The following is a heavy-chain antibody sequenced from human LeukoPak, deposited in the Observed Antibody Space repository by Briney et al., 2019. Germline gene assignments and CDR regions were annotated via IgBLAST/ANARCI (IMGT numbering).Heavy chain of an antibody. CDR2: IRFDGSNK. V-gene: IGHV3-30*02. J-gene: IGHJ4*02. CDR3: AKGMAPYGSGSLLDY. CDR1: EFPFRKYA. Sequence: GGSLRLSCASSEFPFRKYAMHWVRQAPGKGLEWVAFIRFDGSNKNYADSVKGRFTISRDNSKNTLYLQMNSLRAEDTAVYYCAKGMAPYGSGSLLDYWGQGTLVTVSS. D-gene: IGHD3-10*01.